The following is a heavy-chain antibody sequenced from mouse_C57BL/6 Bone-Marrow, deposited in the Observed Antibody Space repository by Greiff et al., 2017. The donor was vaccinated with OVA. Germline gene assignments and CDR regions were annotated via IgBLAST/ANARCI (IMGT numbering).Heavy chain of an antibody. CDR2: ISNGGGST. D-gene: IGHD1-1*01. J-gene: IGHJ2*01. Sequence: EVHLVESGGGLVQPGGSLKLSCAASGFTFSDYYMYWVRQTPEKRLEWVAYISNGGGSTYYPDTVKGRFTISRDNAKNTLYLQMSRLKSEDTAMYYCARHGTTDYFDYWGQGTTLTVSS. CDR3: ARHGTTDYFDY. V-gene: IGHV5-12*01. CDR1: GFTFSDYY.